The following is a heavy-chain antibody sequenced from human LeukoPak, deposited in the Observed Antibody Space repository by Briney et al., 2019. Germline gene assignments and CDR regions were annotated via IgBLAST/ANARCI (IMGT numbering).Heavy chain of an antibody. V-gene: IGHV3-7*01. J-gene: IGHJ6*03. Sequence: GGSLRLSCAASGLSVSGYWLTWVCQAPGKGLEWVANIKQDGSEKNYVDSVKGRFTISRDNADNSLYLEMTNLRVEDTAVYFCASRYCTGVNCFAASYMCMDVWGKGTTVTVSS. CDR3: ASRYCTGVNCFAASYMCMDV. CDR2: IKQDGSEK. CDR1: GLSVSGYW. D-gene: IGHD2-8*02.